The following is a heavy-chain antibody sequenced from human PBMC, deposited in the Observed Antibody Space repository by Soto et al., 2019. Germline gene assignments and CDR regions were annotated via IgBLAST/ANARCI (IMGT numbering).Heavy chain of an antibody. J-gene: IGHJ6*02. CDR2: IWYDGSNK. D-gene: IGHD3-22*01. Sequence: GGSLRLSCAASGFTFSSYGMHWVRQAPGKGLEWVAVIWYDGSNKYYADSVKGRFTISRDNSKNTLYLQMNSLRAEDTAVYYCARDSSYYYDSSGSGYYYYGMDVWGQGTTVTVSS. V-gene: IGHV3-33*01. CDR3: ARDSSYYYDSSGSGYYYYGMDV. CDR1: GFTFSSYG.